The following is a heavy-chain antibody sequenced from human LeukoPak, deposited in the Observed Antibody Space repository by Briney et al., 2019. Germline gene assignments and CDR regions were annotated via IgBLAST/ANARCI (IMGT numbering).Heavy chain of an antibody. CDR1: GFTFSSYW. Sequence: PGGSLRLSCAASGFTFSSYWMDWVRQAPGKGLEWVGRIKRKTDGGTTDYAAPVKGRFTISRDDSKNTLYLQMSSLKTEDTAVYYCSTDEWSWGQGTLVTVSS. CDR3: STDEWS. D-gene: IGHD3-3*01. CDR2: IKRKTDGGTT. V-gene: IGHV3-15*01. J-gene: IGHJ4*02.